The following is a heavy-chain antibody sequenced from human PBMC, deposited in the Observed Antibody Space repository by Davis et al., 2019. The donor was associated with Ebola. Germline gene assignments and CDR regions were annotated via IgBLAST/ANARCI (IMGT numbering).Heavy chain of an antibody. D-gene: IGHD1-26*01. J-gene: IGHJ4*02. V-gene: IGHV3-7*03. CDR1: GLTFRNYW. CDR2: IKQDGSET. Sequence: PGGSLRLSCAASGLTFRNYWMSWVRQAPGKGLEWVANIKQDGSETYYMDSVKGRFTVSRDNAKNSLYLQMSSMRAEDTAMYYCARTPSSGTYYYFDYWGQGTLVTVSS. CDR3: ARTPSSGTYYYFDY.